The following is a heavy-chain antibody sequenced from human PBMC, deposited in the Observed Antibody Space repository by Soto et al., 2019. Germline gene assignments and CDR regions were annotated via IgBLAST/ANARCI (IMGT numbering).Heavy chain of an antibody. CDR1: GGTFSSYA. J-gene: IGHJ4*02. CDR3: ARAVLFGKAAAGDY. V-gene: IGHV1-69*13. CDR2: IIPIFGTA. Sequence: SVKVSCKASGGTFSSYAISWVRQAPGQGLEWMGGIIPIFGTANYAQKFQGRVTITADESTSTAYMELSSLGSEDTAVYYCARAVLFGKAAAGDYWGQGTLVTVSS. D-gene: IGHD6-13*01.